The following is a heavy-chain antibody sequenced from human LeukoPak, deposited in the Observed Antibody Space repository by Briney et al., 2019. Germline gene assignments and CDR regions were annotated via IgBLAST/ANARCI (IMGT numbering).Heavy chain of an antibody. V-gene: IGHV1-2*02. CDR2: INPTSGGT. Sequence: ASVKVSCKASGYTFTGYYMHWVRQAPGQGLEWMGWINPTSGGTNYAQKFQGRVTMTRDTSISTAYMELSRLRSDDTAVYYCARDPQGAVAGTFLDYWGQGTLVTVAS. CDR1: GYTFTGYY. J-gene: IGHJ4*02. CDR3: ARDPQGAVAGTFLDY. D-gene: IGHD6-19*01.